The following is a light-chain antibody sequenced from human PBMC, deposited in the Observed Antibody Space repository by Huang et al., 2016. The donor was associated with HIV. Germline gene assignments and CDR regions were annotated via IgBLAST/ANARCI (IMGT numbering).Light chain of an antibody. Sequence: EIVMTQSPATLSVSPGERATLSCRASQSLSNNLAWYQQKPGQAPRLLIYGASTRATGIPARFSGSGSGTEFTLTISSLQSEDFALYYCQQYNNWPSTFGQGTKLEIK. J-gene: IGKJ2*02. CDR2: GAS. CDR3: QQYNNWPST. V-gene: IGKV3-15*01. CDR1: QSLSNN.